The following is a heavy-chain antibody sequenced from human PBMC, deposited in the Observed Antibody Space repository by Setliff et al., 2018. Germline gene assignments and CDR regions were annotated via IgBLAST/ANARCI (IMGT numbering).Heavy chain of an antibody. CDR1: GFIFDDYG. CDR3: ARVGPGQGIAVATYFFDY. J-gene: IGHJ4*02. D-gene: IGHD6-19*01. V-gene: IGHV3-20*04. CDR2: INWNGGST. Sequence: GGSLRLSCAASGFIFDDYGMGWVRQVPGKGLEWVSGINWNGGSTSYADSVKGRFTISRDNAKNSLYLQMNSLRVEDTAFFYCARVGPGQGIAVATYFFDYWGQGTLVTVSS.